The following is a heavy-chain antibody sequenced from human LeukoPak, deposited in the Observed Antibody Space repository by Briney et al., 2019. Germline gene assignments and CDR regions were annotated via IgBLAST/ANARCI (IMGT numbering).Heavy chain of an antibody. CDR3: ARGYYDSSGYSNAFDI. J-gene: IGHJ3*02. D-gene: IGHD3-22*01. CDR2: IHYSGST. Sequence: PSETLSLTCSVSGVSISSFYWSWIRQPPGKGLEWIGFIHYSGSTNYNPSLKSRVTMSVDTSKSQFSLQLSSVTAADTAVYYCARGYYDSSGYSNAFDIWGQGTMVAV. CDR1: GVSISSFY. V-gene: IGHV4-59*01.